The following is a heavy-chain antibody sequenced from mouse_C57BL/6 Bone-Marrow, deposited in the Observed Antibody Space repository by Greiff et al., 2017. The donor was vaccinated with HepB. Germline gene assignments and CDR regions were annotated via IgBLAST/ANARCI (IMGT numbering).Heavy chain of an antibody. V-gene: IGHV1-11*01. CDR1: GYTFTDHI. CDR3: FYSNYGWFYAMDY. CDR2: IYPVSGET. D-gene: IGHD2-5*01. J-gene: IGHJ4*01. Sequence: QVQLQQSGAELASPGASVTLSCKASGYTFTDHIMNWVKKRPGQGLEWIGRIYPVSGETNYNQKLMGKATFSVDRSSSTVYMVLNSLTSEDPAVYYCFYSNYGWFYAMDYWGQGTSVTVSS.